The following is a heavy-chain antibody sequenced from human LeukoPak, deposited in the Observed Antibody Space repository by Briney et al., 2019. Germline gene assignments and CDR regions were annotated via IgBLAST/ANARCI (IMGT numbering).Heavy chain of an antibody. CDR1: GFSVSDNY. V-gene: IGHV3-53*01. D-gene: IGHD3-10*01. J-gene: IGHJ4*02. CDR2: IYSGGRT. CDR3: AREGVVRGVILDY. Sequence: GGSLRPSCAASGFSVSDNYMSWVRQAPGKGLEWVSVIYSGGRTYYADSVKGRFTISRDNSKNTLYLQMNSLRAEDTAVYYCAREGVVRGVILDYWGQGTLVTVSS.